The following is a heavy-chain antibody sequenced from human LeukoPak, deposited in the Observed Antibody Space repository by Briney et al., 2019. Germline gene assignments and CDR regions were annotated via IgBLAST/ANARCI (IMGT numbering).Heavy chain of an antibody. CDR3: ARTTEGYCRSTSCYGFYYSYYMDV. J-gene: IGHJ6*03. CDR1: GGSITNY. D-gene: IGHD2-2*01. CDR2: IYITGST. V-gene: IGHV4-4*07. Sequence: SETLSLTCTVSGGSITNYWSWIRQSAGKGLEWIGRIYITGSTTYNPSLKSRVTMSLDTSKNQFSLKLSSVTAADTAVYYCARTTEGYCRSTSCYGFYYSYYMDVWGKGTTVTISS.